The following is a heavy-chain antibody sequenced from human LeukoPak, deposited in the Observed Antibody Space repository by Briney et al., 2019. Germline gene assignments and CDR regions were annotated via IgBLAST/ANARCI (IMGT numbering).Heavy chain of an antibody. CDR2: ISGSGGST. J-gene: IGHJ4*02. CDR1: GFTFSSYA. D-gene: IGHD6-13*01. V-gene: IGHV3-23*01. Sequence: GGSLSLSCAASGFTFSSYAMSWVRKPPGKGLEWSPAISGSGGSTYYADSVKGRFTISRDNSKNTLYLQMNSLRAEDTAVYYCAKDSSSWYNDYFDYWGQGTLVTVSS. CDR3: AKDSSSWYNDYFDY.